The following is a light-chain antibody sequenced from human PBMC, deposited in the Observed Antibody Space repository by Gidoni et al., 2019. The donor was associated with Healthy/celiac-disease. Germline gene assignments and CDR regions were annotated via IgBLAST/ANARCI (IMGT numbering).Light chain of an antibody. V-gene: IGKV1-39*01. CDR1: QSISSY. J-gene: IGKJ1*01. Sequence: DIHMTQSPSSLSASVGDRVTITCRASQSISSYLNWYQQKPGKAPKLLIYAASSLQSGVPSRFSGSGSGTDFTLTISSLQPEDFAIYYCQQSYSTPWTFGQGTKVEIK. CDR2: AAS. CDR3: QQSYSTPWT.